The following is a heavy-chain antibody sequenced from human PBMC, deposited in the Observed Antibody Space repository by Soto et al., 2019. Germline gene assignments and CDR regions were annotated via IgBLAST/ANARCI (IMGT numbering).Heavy chain of an antibody. CDR2: IIPIFGTA. J-gene: IGHJ4*02. V-gene: IGHV1-69*13. CDR1: VWGISVDA. Sequence: XVKGACKAAVWGISVDAGGCVRLAPRQGLEWMGGIIPIFGTANYAQKFQGRVTITADESTSTAYMELSSLRSEDTAVYYCARRNTAAGTEFDYWGQGTLVTVSS. CDR3: ARRNTAAGTEFDY. D-gene: IGHD6-13*01.